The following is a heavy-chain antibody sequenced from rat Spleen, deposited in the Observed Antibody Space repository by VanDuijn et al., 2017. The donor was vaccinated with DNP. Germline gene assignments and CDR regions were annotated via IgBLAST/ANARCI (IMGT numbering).Heavy chain of an antibody. Sequence: EVRLVESGGGLVQPGRSLKLSCAASGFTFSDYDMAWVRQAPTKGLEWVACMSPTTRSSYYRDSVKGRFTVSRDDARGTLYLQMDSLRSEDTATYYCARGGTYYFDYWGQGVMVTVSS. CDR1: GFTFSDYD. J-gene: IGHJ2*01. CDR3: ARGGTYYFDY. V-gene: IGHV5S23*01. CDR2: MSPTTRSS.